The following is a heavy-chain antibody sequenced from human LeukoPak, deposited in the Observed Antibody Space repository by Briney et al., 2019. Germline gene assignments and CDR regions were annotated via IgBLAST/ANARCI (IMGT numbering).Heavy chain of an antibody. J-gene: IGHJ3*02. CDR3: ARDLVTVTKGFDI. CDR2: IAYIGTL. Sequence: SEPLSLTCAVSGDSFSSHYWTWIRQPPGRGLEWIGYIAYIGTLNYNPSLKRRVTLSIDTSQSQFSPHLSSVHTPQPAVYYCARDLVTVTKGFDIWGLGTIVSVSS. V-gene: IGHV4-59*11. D-gene: IGHD4-17*01. CDR1: GDSFSSHY.